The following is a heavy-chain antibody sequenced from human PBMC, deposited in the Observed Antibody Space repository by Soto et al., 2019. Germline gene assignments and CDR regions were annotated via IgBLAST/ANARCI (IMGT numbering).Heavy chain of an antibody. V-gene: IGHV1-3*01. CDR1: GYTFTTFA. CDR3: AREEPDYDSSGLI. D-gene: IGHD3-22*01. J-gene: IGHJ3*02. CDR2: INADNGNT. Sequence: ASVKVSCKASGYTFTTFAMHWVRQAPGQRLEWMGWINADNGNTKYSQKFQGRVTITRETSASTAYMELSSLRSEDTAVYYCAREEPDYDSSGLIWGQRTMVTVSS.